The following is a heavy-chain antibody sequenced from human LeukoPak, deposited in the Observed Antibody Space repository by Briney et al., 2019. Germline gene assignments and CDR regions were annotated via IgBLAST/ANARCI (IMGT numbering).Heavy chain of an antibody. D-gene: IGHD5-18*01. Sequence: GGSLRLSCAASGFTFDDYVMHWVRQAPGKGLEWVSLISGDGGGTYYADSVKGRFTISRDNSKNSLYLQMNSLRTEDTALYYCAKGGYSYNNYWGQGTLVTVSS. V-gene: IGHV3-43*02. CDR1: GFTFDDYV. J-gene: IGHJ4*02. CDR3: AKGGYSYNNY. CDR2: ISGDGGGT.